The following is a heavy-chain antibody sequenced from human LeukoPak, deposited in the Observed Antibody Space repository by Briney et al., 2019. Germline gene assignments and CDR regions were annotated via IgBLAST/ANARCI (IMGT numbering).Heavy chain of an antibody. CDR1: SGSISSSSYY. Sequence: SETLSLTCIVPSGSISSSSYYWAWIRQSPGKGLEWIGTFSSGGSAYYNPSLTSRVSISKDTSDNQFSLRLYSVTAADTAVYYCARKQTGTMYDVWGQGTQVTVSS. CDR3: ARKQTGTMYDV. V-gene: IGHV4-39*07. D-gene: IGHD1-7*01. J-gene: IGHJ4*02. CDR2: FSSGGSA.